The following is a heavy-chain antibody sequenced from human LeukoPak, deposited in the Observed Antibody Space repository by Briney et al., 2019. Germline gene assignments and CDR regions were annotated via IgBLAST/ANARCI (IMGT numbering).Heavy chain of an antibody. CDR1: GYTFTGYY. CDR3: AKVGVTLTVYYFDY. J-gene: IGHJ4*02. D-gene: IGHD4-11*01. Sequence: GASVKVSCKASGYTFTGYYIHWVRQAPGQGLEWVGWINPKSGSTSYAQKFQGRVTMTRDTSISTAYMELSRLRSDDTAVYYCAKVGVTLTVYYFDYWGQGTLITVSS. CDR2: INPKSGST. V-gene: IGHV1-2*02.